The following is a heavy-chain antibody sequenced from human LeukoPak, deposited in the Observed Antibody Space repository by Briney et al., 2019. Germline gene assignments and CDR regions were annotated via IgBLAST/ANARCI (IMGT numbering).Heavy chain of an antibody. CDR3: AKDLKKIADYYFDC. CDR2: ISSSGSTI. V-gene: IGHV3-48*03. CDR1: GFTFSSYE. Sequence: GGSLRLSCAASGFTFSSYEMNWVRQAPGKGLEWVSYISSSGSTIYYADSVKGRFTISRDNAKNSLYLQMNSLRAEDTAVYYCAKDLKKIADYYFDCWGQGTLVTVSS. D-gene: IGHD4/OR15-4a*01. J-gene: IGHJ4*02.